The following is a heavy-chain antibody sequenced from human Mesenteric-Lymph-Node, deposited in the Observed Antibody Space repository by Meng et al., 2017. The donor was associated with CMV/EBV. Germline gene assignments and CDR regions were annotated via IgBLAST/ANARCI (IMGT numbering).Heavy chain of an antibody. J-gene: IGHJ4*02. CDR3: AKGSTTGTTASDY. Sequence: GESLKISCAASGFTFSNYAMHWVRQAPGKGLEWLSSITGSSTFYADSVKGRFTISRDNSKNTLFLQMNSLRAEDTAVYYCAKGSTTGTTASDYWGQGTLVTVSS. V-gene: IGHV3-23*01. CDR2: ITGSST. D-gene: IGHD1-1*01. CDR1: GFTFSNYA.